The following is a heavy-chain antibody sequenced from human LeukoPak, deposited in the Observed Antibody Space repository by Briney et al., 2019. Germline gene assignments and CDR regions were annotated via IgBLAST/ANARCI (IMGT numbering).Heavy chain of an antibody. CDR3: ARDLGDSSSWFDYYYYYGMDV. V-gene: IGHV3-53*01. D-gene: IGHD6-13*01. CDR1: GFTVSSNY. CDR2: IYSGGST. Sequence: GGSLRLSCAASGFTVSSNYMSWVRQAPGKGLEWVSVIYSGGSTYYADSVKGRFTISRDNSKNSLYLQMNSLRAEDTAVYYCARDLGDSSSWFDYYYYYGMDVWGQGTTVTVSS. J-gene: IGHJ6*02.